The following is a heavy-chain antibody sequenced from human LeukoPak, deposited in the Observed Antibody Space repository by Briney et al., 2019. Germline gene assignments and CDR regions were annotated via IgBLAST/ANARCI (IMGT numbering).Heavy chain of an antibody. CDR1: GFTFTSSA. Sequence: SVKVSCKASGFTFTSSAMQWVRQAHGQRLEWIGWIVVGSGNTNYAQKFQERVTITRDMSTSTAYMELRSLRSDDTAVFYCARLGDYYSYYMDVWGKGTTVTVSS. V-gene: IGHV1-58*02. J-gene: IGHJ6*03. CDR2: IVVGSGNT. D-gene: IGHD3-10*01. CDR3: ARLGDYYSYYMDV.